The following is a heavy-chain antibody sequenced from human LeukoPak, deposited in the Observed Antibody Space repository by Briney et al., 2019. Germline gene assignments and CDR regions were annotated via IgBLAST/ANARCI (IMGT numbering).Heavy chain of an antibody. CDR2: ISGSGGST. D-gene: IGHD1-26*01. CDR1: GFTFSSYA. J-gene: IGHJ4*02. Sequence: PGGSLRLSCAASGFTFSSYAMSWVRQAPGKGLEWVSAISGSGGSTYYADSVKGRFTISRDNSKNTLYLQMNSLRAEDTAVYYCAKGNSGSYYRPAPFDYWGQGTLVTVSS. V-gene: IGHV3-23*01. CDR3: AKGNSGSYYRPAPFDY.